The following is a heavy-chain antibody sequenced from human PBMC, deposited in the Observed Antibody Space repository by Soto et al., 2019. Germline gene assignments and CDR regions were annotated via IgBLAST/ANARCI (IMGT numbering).Heavy chain of an antibody. Sequence: QVRLVQSGAEVKKPGSSVKVSCKASGGTFSNYAITWLRLAPGQGLEWLGGIIPVFGTVNYAQKFQGRVTINADESTSTAYMELNRLRSEDTAVYYCARDNPYTNSFGNWFAPWGQGTLVIVS. D-gene: IGHD6-13*01. J-gene: IGHJ5*02. CDR2: IIPVFGTV. V-gene: IGHV1-69*01. CDR1: GGTFSNYA. CDR3: ARDNPYTNSFGNWFAP.